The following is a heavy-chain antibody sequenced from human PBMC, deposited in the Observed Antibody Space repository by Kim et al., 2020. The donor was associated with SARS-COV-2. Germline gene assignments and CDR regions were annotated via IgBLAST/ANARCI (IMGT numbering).Heavy chain of an antibody. J-gene: IGHJ5*02. CDR1: GFSFSDYY. CDR2: INSDGSST. V-gene: IGHV3-11*01. CDR3: VREPAS. Sequence: GGSLRLSCAASGFSFSDYYMNWIRQAPGKGLEWLAYINSDGSSTKYADSVNGRFTISRDNDRKSLSLQMNSLTPEDTAMYYCVREPASWGQGTLVTLSS.